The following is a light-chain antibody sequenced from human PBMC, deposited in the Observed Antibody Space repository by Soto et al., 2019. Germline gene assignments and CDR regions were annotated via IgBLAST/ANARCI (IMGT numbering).Light chain of an antibody. CDR2: QDN. V-gene: IGLV3-1*01. CDR1: KLGHKY. CDR3: QAWDSSTVV. J-gene: IGLJ2*01. Sequence: SYELTQPPSVSVSPGQTASITCSGDKLGHKYACWYQQKPGQSPGLVIYQDNKRPSGIPERFSGSNSGNTATLTISGTQSMDEADYYCQAWDSSTVVFGGGTKLTVL.